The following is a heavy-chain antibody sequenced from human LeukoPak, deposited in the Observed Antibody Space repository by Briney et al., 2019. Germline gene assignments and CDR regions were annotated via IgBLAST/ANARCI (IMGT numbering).Heavy chain of an antibody. D-gene: IGHD6-13*01. CDR1: GGSISSSGYY. J-gene: IGHJ5*02. Sequence: SETLSLTCTVSGGSISSSGYYWGWIRQPPGKGLEWIVSIHYSGSTYYNPSLKSRVTISVDTSKNQFSLKLSSVTAADTAVYYCARESAAGGKENWFDPWGQGTLVTVSS. CDR3: ARESAAGGKENWFDP. V-gene: IGHV4-39*07. CDR2: IHYSGST.